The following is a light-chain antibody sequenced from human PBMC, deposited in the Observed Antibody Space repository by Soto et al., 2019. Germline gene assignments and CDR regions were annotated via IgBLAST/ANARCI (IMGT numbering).Light chain of an antibody. CDR2: EGS. CDR1: SSDVGSYNL. V-gene: IGLV2-23*01. J-gene: IGLJ2*01. Sequence: QSVLTQPASVSGSPGQSITISCTGTSSDVGSYNLVSWYQQHPGKAPKLMTYEGSKRPSGVSNRVSGSKSGNTASLTISGLQAEDEADYYCCSYAGSSPVVFGGGTKVTVL. CDR3: CSYAGSSPVV.